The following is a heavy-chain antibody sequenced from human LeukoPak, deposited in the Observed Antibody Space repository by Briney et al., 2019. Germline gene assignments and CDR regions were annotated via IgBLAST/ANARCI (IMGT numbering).Heavy chain of an antibody. J-gene: IGHJ4*02. V-gene: IGHV3-23*01. D-gene: IGHD3-22*01. CDR1: GFTFSNYV. CDR2: ISGSGGST. Sequence: GGSLRLSCAASGFTFSNYVMIWVRQAPGKGLEWVSSISGSGGSTYYADSVKGWFTISRDNSKNTLYLQMNSLRAEDTAVYYCAKVSGITTLWGQGTLVTVSS. CDR3: AKVSGITTL.